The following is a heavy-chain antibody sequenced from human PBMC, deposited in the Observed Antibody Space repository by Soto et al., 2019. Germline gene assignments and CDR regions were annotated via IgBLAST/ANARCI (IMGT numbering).Heavy chain of an antibody. CDR3: ARDKGYDILTGPYYYYGMDV. D-gene: IGHD3-9*01. CDR2: IYYSGST. J-gene: IGHJ6*02. V-gene: IGHV4-59*01. CDR1: GGSISSYY. Sequence: QVQLQESGPGLVKPSETLSLTCTVSGGSISSYYWSWIRQPPGKGLEWIGYIYYSGSTNYNPSLKRRITISVDTSKNQFSLKLSSVTAADTAVYYCARDKGYDILTGPYYYYGMDVWGQGTTVTVSS.